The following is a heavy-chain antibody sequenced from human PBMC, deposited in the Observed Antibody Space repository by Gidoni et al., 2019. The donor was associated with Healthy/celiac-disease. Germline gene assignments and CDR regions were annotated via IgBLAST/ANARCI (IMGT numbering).Heavy chain of an antibody. CDR1: GFTFSSYS. J-gene: IGHJ4*02. CDR2: ISSSSSYI. V-gene: IGHV3-21*01. D-gene: IGHD3-10*01. CDR3: ARDYGSGSYYKDYYFDY. Sequence: QLVESGGGLVKPGGSLRLSCAASGFTFSSYSMNWVRQAPGKGLEWVSSISSSSSYIYYADSVKGRFTISRDNAKNSLYLQMNSLRAEDTAVYYCARDYGSGSYYKDYYFDYWGQGTLVTVSS.